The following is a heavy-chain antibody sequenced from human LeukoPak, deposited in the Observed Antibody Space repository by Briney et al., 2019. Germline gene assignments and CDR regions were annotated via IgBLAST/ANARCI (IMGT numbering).Heavy chain of an antibody. CDR2: ILYDGNYK. J-gene: IGHJ2*01. CDR1: GFTFSRYG. Sequence: GGSLRLSCAASGFTFSRYGMHWVRQAPGKGLEWVAFILYDGNYKYYADSVKGRFAISRDNSKNTLYLHLNSLRTEDTAVYYCAKSGYSSTHYWYFDLWGRGTLVTVSS. V-gene: IGHV3-30*02. D-gene: IGHD6-13*01. CDR3: AKSGYSSTHYWYFDL.